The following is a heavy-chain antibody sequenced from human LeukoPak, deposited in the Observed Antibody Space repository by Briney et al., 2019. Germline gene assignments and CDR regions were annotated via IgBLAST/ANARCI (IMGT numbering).Heavy chain of an antibody. D-gene: IGHD2/OR15-2a*01. CDR1: GNYW. J-gene: IGHJ4*02. Sequence: GGSLRLSCAASGNYWMHWVRQAPGKGLVWVSHINSDGSWTSYADSVKGRFTISKDNARNTVYLQMNSLRAEDTAVYYCVSFYETYWGRGTLVTVSS. CDR3: VSFYETY. CDR2: INSDGSWT. V-gene: IGHV3-74*01.